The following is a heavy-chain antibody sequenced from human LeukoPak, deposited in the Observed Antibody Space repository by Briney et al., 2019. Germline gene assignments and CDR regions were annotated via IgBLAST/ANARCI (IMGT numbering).Heavy chain of an antibody. CDR1: GYTFTSYD. V-gene: IGHV1-8*01. CDR3: ARGGASAAARRFDP. D-gene: IGHD6-13*01. Sequence: ASVKVSCKAPGYTFTSYDINWVRQATGQGLEWMGWMNPNSGNTGYAQKFQGRVTITSSTSTSTAFMELGSLRSEDTAVYYCARGGASAAARRFDPWGQGTLVTVSS. CDR2: MNPNSGNT. J-gene: IGHJ5*02.